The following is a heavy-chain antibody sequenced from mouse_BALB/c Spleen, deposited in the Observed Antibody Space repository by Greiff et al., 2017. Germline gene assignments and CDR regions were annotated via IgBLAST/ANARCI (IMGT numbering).Heavy chain of an antibody. J-gene: IGHJ4*01. V-gene: IGHV5-12-1*01. CDR2: ISSGGGST. D-gene: IGHD2-4*01. Sequence: DVMLVESGGGLVKPGGSLKLSCAASGFAFSSYDMSWVRQTPEKRLEWVAYISSGGGSTYYPDTVKGRFTISRDNAKNTLYLQMSSLKSEDTAMYYCARHRYYDYDRYYAMDYWGQGTSVTVSS. CDR1: GFAFSSYD. CDR3: ARHRYYDYDRYYAMDY.